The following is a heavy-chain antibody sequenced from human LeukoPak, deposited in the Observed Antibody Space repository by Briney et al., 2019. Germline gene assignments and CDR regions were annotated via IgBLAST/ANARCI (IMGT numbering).Heavy chain of an antibody. CDR2: ISAHNGNT. CDR3: ARGAHVRMYDSNHNCFDP. CDR1: GYTFTSYG. Sequence: ASVKVSCKASGYTFTSYGISWVRQAPGQGLEWMGWISAHNGNTNYAQKVQGRVTMTTDTSTSTVYMELSSLRSEDTAVYYCARGAHVRMYDSNHNCFDPWGQGTLVTVSS. J-gene: IGHJ5*02. V-gene: IGHV1-18*01. D-gene: IGHD3-22*01.